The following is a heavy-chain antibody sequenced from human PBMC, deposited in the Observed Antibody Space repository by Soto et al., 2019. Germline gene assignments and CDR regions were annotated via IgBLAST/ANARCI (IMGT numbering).Heavy chain of an antibody. CDR2: INSDGSSA. D-gene: IGHD3-3*01. V-gene: IGHV3-74*01. J-gene: IGHJ4*02. CDR1: GFTFSSYW. CDR3: ASGPYYDFCSGYYDY. Sequence: EVQLVESGGGLVQPGGSLRLSCAASGFTFSSYWMHWVRQAPGKGLVWVSRINSDGSSASYADSVKGRVTISRDNAKNTLYLQMNSLRDEDTAVYYCASGPYYDFCSGYYDYWGQGTLVTVSS.